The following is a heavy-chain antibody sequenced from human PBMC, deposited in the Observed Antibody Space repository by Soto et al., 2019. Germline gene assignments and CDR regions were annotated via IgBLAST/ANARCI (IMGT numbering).Heavy chain of an antibody. CDR1: GYTFTGYY. Sequence: GASVKVSCKASGYTFTGYYMHWVRQAPGQGLEWMGWINPNSGGTNYAQKFQGWVTMTRDTSISTAYMELSRLRSDDTAVYYCARDLIAARQGYYYYYGMDVWGQGTTVTVSS. J-gene: IGHJ6*02. D-gene: IGHD6-6*01. V-gene: IGHV1-2*04. CDR2: INPNSGGT. CDR3: ARDLIAARQGYYYYYGMDV.